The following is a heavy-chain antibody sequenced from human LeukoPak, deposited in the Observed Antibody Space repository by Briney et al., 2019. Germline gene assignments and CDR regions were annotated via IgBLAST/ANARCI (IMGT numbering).Heavy chain of an antibody. V-gene: IGHV3-48*01. CDR1: GFTFTKYS. D-gene: IGHD3-10*01. CDR2: ISSGSTTI. J-gene: IGHJ4*02. Sequence: GGSLRLSCAASGFTFTKYSMHWVRQTPGKGLEWASYISSGSTTIYYTDSVKGRFTISRDNAKNSLYLQMNSLRAEDTAVYYCARRESTTMVRGGVDYWGQGTLVTVSS. CDR3: ARRESTTMVRGGVDY.